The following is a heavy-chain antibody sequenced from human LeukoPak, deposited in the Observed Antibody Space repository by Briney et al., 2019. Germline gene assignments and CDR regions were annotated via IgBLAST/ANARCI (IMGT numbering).Heavy chain of an antibody. CDR1: GYTLTELS. J-gene: IGHJ4*02. CDR2: FDPKDGET. Sequence: GASVKVSCKVSGYTLTELSMHWVRQAPGKGLEWMGGFDPKDGETIYAQKFQGRVTMTEDTSTDTAYMELSSLRSEDTAVYYCATLLRSSYCGGDCYSFDYWGQGTLVTVSS. D-gene: IGHD2-21*02. V-gene: IGHV1-24*01. CDR3: ATLLRSSYCGGDCYSFDY.